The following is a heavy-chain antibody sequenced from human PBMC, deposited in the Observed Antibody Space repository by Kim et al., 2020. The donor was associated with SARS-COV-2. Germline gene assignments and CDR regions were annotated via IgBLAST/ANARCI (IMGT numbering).Heavy chain of an antibody. CDR3: ARKPMVRGVIYWFDP. Sequence: ASVKVSCKASGYTFTSYGISWVRQAPGQGLEWMGWISAYNGNTNYAQKLQGRVTMTTDTSTSTAYMELRSLRSDDTAVYYCARKPMVRGVIYWFDPWGQGTLVTVSS. V-gene: IGHV1-18*01. CDR1: GYTFTSYG. J-gene: IGHJ5*02. CDR2: ISAYNGNT. D-gene: IGHD3-10*01.